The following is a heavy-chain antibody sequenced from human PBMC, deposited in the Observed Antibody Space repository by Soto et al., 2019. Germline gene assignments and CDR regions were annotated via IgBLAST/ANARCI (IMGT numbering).Heavy chain of an antibody. CDR2: IYNTGST. CDR3: ARVSYYASYGYRDGPYYFDY. J-gene: IGHJ4*02. D-gene: IGHD3-22*01. Sequence: PSETLSLTCTVSGASISSGGYYWSWIRQPPGRGLEFIGHIYNTGSTNYNPSLKSRITMSLDTSKNHFSLRLGSVTAADTAMYYCARVSYYASYGYRDGPYYFDYWGQGALVTVSS. CDR1: GASISSGGYY. V-gene: IGHV4-31*03.